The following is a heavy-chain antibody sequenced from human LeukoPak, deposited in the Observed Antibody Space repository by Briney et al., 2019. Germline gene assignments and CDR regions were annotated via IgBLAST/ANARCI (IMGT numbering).Heavy chain of an antibody. CDR1: GYTLTELS. CDR3: ATTHDSAYYYYMDV. Sequence: ASVKVSCKVSGYTLTELSMHWVRQAPGKGLEWMGGFDPEDGETIYAQKFQGRVTMTEDTSTDTAYMELSSLRSEDTAVYYCATTHDSAYYYYMDVWGKGTTVTVSS. CDR2: FDPEDGET. J-gene: IGHJ6*03. V-gene: IGHV1-24*01. D-gene: IGHD3-22*01.